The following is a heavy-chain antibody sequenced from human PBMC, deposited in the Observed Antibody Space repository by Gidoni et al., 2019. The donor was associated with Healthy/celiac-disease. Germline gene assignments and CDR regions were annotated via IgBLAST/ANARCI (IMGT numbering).Heavy chain of an antibody. Sequence: QVQLVESGGGVVQPGRSLRLSCAASGFTFSSYGMHWVRQAPGKGLEWVAVISYDGSNKYYADSVKGRFTISRDNSKNTLYLQMNSLRAEDTAVYYCAKGEGWFGELSLLDYWGQGTLVTVSS. J-gene: IGHJ4*02. CDR2: ISYDGSNK. CDR1: GFTFSSYG. V-gene: IGHV3-30*18. D-gene: IGHD3-10*01. CDR3: AKGEGWFGELSLLDY.